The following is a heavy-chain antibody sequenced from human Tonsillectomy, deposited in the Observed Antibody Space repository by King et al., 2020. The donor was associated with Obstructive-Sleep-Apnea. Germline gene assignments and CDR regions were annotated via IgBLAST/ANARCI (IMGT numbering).Heavy chain of an antibody. CDR2: IYHSGRT. Sequence: VQLQESGPGLVKPSGTLSLTCTVSDGSISSNNWWSWVRQPPGKGLEWIGEIYHSGRTNYNPSLKSRVTISLDKSKNQVSLKLSSLTVADTAVYYCAREGAAGATEGAAGITAFDIWGQGTMVTVFS. CDR1: DGSISSNNW. J-gene: IGHJ3*02. D-gene: IGHD6-13*01. V-gene: IGHV4-4*02. CDR3: AREGAAGATEGAAGITAFDI.